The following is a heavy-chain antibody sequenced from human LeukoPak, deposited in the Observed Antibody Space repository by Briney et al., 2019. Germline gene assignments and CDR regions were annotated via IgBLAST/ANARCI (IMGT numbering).Heavy chain of an antibody. Sequence: GASVKVSCKASGGTFSSYAISWVRQAPGQGLEWMGGIIPIFGTANYAQKFQGRVTITADESTSTAYMELSSLRSEDTAAYYCARGLYSSSWPFDYWGQGTLVTVSS. J-gene: IGHJ4*02. CDR3: ARGLYSSSWPFDY. CDR2: IIPIFGTA. CDR1: GGTFSSYA. V-gene: IGHV1-69*13. D-gene: IGHD6-13*01.